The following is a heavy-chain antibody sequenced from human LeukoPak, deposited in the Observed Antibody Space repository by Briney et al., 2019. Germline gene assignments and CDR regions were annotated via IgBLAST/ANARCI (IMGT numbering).Heavy chain of an antibody. V-gene: IGHV3-30-3*01. Sequence: PGRSLRLSCAASGFTFSSYAMHWVRQAPGKGLEWVAVISYDGSNKYYADSVKGRFTISRDNSKNTLYLQVNSLRAEDTAVYYCARDAVLGAFDIWGQGTMVTVSS. D-gene: IGHD3-3*02. CDR3: ARDAVLGAFDI. CDR1: GFTFSSYA. CDR2: ISYDGSNK. J-gene: IGHJ3*02.